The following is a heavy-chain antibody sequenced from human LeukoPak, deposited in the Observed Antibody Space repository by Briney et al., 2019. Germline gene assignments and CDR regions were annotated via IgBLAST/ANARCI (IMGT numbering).Heavy chain of an antibody. CDR3: ARTMYDVVIPADIDY. J-gene: IGHJ4*02. Sequence: GGSLRLSCAASGFTFSSYSMNWVRQAPGKGLEWVSYISRSSSTIYYADSVKGRFTISRDNAKNSLYLEMNSLRAEDTAVYYCARTMYDVVIPADIDYWGQGTLVTVSS. CDR2: ISRSSSTI. D-gene: IGHD2-2*01. V-gene: IGHV3-48*04. CDR1: GFTFSSYS.